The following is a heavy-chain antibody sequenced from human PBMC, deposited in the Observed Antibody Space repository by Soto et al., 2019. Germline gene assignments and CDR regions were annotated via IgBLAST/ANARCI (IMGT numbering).Heavy chain of an antibody. V-gene: IGHV3-23*01. CDR2: ISGSGGST. CDR3: AKAGSTYYDFWSGYYTGRNWFDP. J-gene: IGHJ5*02. Sequence: PGGSLRLSCAASGFTFSSYAMSWVRQAPGKGLEWVSAISGSGGSTYYADSVKGRFTISRDNSKNTLYLQMNSLRAEDTAVYYCAKAGSTYYDFWSGYYTGRNWFDPWGQGTLVTVSS. D-gene: IGHD3-3*01. CDR1: GFTFSSYA.